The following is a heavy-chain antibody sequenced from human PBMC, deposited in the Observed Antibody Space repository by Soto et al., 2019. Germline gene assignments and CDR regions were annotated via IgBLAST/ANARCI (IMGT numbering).Heavy chain of an antibody. Sequence: SETLSLTCTVSGDSISSNNNYWSWIRQPPGEGLEWIGFISYSGTTSYSPSLKSRVAISLDTSKNQFSLSLSSVTAADTAVYYGARGRGYSYGLDSWGQGTLVTVSS. CDR1: GDSISSNNNY. CDR3: ARGRGYSYGLDS. J-gene: IGHJ5*01. D-gene: IGHD5-18*01. V-gene: IGHV4-30-4*01. CDR2: ISYSGTT.